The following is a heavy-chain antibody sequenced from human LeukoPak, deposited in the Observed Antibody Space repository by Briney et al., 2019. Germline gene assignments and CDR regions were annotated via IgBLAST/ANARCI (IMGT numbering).Heavy chain of an antibody. CDR1: GGSSSSYY. CDR3: AAGSQSTALIK. D-gene: IGHD5-18*01. J-gene: IGHJ4*02. V-gene: IGHV4-4*07. Sequence: SETLSLTCTVSGGSSSSYYWSWIRQPAGKGLEWIGRMYTSGETNYNPTLKSRITISLDTSKNQFSLRLSSVTAADTAVYYCAAGSQSTALIKWGQGTLVTVSS. CDR2: MYTSGET.